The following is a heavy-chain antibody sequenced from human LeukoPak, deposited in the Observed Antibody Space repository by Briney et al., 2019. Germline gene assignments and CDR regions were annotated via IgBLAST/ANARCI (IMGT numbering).Heavy chain of an antibody. D-gene: IGHD3-9*01. Sequence: ASVKVSCKASGYTFTGYYMHWVRQAPGQGLEWMGWINPNSGGTNYAQKFQGRVTMTRDTSISTAYMELSRLRSDDTAVYYCARSPHILTGENFDYWGQGTLLTISS. CDR2: INPNSGGT. J-gene: IGHJ4*02. CDR3: ARSPHILTGENFDY. CDR1: GYTFTGYY. V-gene: IGHV1-2*02.